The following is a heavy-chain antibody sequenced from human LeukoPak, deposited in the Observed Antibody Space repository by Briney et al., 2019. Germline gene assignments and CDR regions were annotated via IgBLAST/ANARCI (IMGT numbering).Heavy chain of an antibody. CDR2: ISGDSGNI. CDR1: GFTFSSYA. CDR3: AKESVWLAGELLIVEH. J-gene: IGHJ1*01. D-gene: IGHD3-10*01. V-gene: IGHV3-23*01. Sequence: VQPGGSLRLSCAASGFTFSSYAMSWVRPAPGKGLEWVSAISGDSGNIFYADSVKGRFTISRDNSKNTVYLQMSSLRVEDTAVYYCAKESVWLAGELLIVEHWGQGTLVTVSS.